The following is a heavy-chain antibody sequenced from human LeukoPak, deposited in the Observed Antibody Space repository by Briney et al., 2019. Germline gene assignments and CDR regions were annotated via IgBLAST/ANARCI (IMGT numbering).Heavy chain of an antibody. J-gene: IGHJ6*03. CDR3: ARDQGAGSWYLGYYYYYYMDV. CDR1: GGTFSSYA. V-gene: IGHV1-69*05. Sequence: ASVKVSCKASGGTFSSYAISWVRRAPGQGLEWMGGIIPIFGTANYAQKFQGRVTITTDESTSTAYMELSSLRSEDTAVYYCARDQGAGSWYLGYYYYYYMDVWGKGTTVTVSS. D-gene: IGHD6-13*01. CDR2: IIPIFGTA.